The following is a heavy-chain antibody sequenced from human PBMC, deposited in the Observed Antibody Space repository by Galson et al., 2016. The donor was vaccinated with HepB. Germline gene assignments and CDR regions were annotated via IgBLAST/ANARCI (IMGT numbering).Heavy chain of an antibody. Sequence: SETLSLTCSVSGGSVSSDYWSWIRQPPGKGLEWIAYIHSSGSTDYNPSLKTRVSISLDTSKNQFSLRLISVTAADTAGYFCARLRRVGAAGSYSYHSMDVWGQGTTVTVS. V-gene: IGHV4-59*02. D-gene: IGHD6-13*01. J-gene: IGHJ6*02. CDR1: GGSVSSDY. CDR3: ARLRRVGAAGSYSYHSMDV. CDR2: IHSSGST.